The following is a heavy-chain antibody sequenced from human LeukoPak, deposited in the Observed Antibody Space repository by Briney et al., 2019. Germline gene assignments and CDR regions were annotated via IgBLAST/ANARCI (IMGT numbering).Heavy chain of an antibody. D-gene: IGHD5-12*01. CDR2: INPNSGGT. CDR3: ARDGVIEKWPGNWFDP. J-gene: IGHJ5*02. V-gene: IGHV1-2*02. CDR1: GYTFTGYY. Sequence: ASVKVSCKASGYTFTGYYMHWVRQAPGQGLEWMGWINPNSGGTNYAQKFQGRVTMTRDTSISTAYMELSRLRSDDTAVYYCARDGVIEKWPGNWFDPWGQGTLVTVSS.